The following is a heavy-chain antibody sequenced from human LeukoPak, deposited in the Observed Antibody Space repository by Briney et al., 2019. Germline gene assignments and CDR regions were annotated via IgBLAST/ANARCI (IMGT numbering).Heavy chain of an antibody. Sequence: GGSLRLSCAASGFTVSSNYMSWVRQAPGKGLEWVSVIYSGGSTYYADSVKGRFTISRDNSKNTLYLQMNSLRAEDTAVYYCAKDLRNTAMPTGDWGQGTLVTVSS. V-gene: IGHV3-53*05. CDR1: GFTVSSNY. CDR2: IYSGGST. D-gene: IGHD5-18*01. CDR3: AKDLRNTAMPTGD. J-gene: IGHJ4*02.